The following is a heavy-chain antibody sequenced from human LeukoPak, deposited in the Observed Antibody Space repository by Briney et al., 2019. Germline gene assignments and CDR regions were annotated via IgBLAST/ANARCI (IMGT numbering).Heavy chain of an antibody. CDR2: ISSSSSYI. CDR1: GFTFSSYS. CDR3: ARDGRQPSYSSSQYYYYSMDV. V-gene: IGHV3-21*01. J-gene: IGHJ6*02. D-gene: IGHD6-13*01. Sequence: GGSLRLSCAASGFTFSSYSMNWVRQAPGKGLEWVSSISSSSSYIYYADSVKGRFTISRDNAKNSLYLQMNSLRAEDTAVYYCARDGRQPSYSSSQYYYYSMDVWGQGTTVTVSS.